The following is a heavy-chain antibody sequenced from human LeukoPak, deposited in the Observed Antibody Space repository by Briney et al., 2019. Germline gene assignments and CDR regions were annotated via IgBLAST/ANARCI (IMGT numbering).Heavy chain of an antibody. Sequence: GGSLRLSCAASGFTFSDYYMSWIRQAPGKGPEWVSYISSSSSYTNYADSVKGRFTISRDNAKNSLYLQMNSLRAEDTAVYYCARDRLKDAAAGTSFLFVYWGQGTLVTVSS. D-gene: IGHD6-13*01. J-gene: IGHJ4*02. CDR2: ISSSSSYT. V-gene: IGHV3-11*06. CDR1: GFTFSDYY. CDR3: ARDRLKDAAAGTSFLFVY.